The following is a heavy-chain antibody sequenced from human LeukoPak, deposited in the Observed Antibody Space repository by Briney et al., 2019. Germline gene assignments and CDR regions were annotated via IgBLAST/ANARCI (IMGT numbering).Heavy chain of an antibody. D-gene: IGHD3-22*01. CDR2: VNHSGRT. J-gene: IGHJ4*02. CDR1: GGSFSGYF. CDR3: ASYSYYYDSSGYFDY. Sequence: SETLSLTCAVYGGSFSGYFWSWIRQPPGKGLEWIGEVNHSGRTNYNPSLKSRVTISVDPSKSQFSLNLRSVTAADTAVYYCASYSYYYDSSGYFDYWGQGTLVTVSS. V-gene: IGHV4-34*10.